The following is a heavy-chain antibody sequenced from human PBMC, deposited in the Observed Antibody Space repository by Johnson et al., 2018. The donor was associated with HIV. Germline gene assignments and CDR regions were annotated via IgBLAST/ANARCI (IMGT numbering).Heavy chain of an antibody. CDR3: ARGAYYYLI. V-gene: IGHV3-30*04. CDR2: ISYDGSNK. CDR1: GFSFSSYA. Sequence: QVQLVESGGGVVQPGRSLRLSCAASGFSFSSYAIHWVRQAPGKGLEWVAVISYDGSNKYYADSVKGRFTISRDNARNSVFLQMNSLRAEDTAVYYCARGAYYYLIWGQGTMVTVSS. D-gene: IGHD3-22*01. J-gene: IGHJ3*01.